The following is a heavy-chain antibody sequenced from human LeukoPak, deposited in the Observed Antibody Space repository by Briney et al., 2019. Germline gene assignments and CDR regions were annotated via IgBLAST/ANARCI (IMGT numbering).Heavy chain of an antibody. Sequence: PSETLSLTCTVSGGSMSSYYWSWIRQPPGKGLEWIGYIYYRGDTKYNPSLKAQLTISLDTSKTHFSLNLNSATTSDPAVYYRGDTKYNPSLKARLTISVDTSKNQFSLNLNSVTAADTAVYYCERERTWNNGKKYYYYIDVWGKGTTVTVSS. CDR1: GGSMSSYY. V-gene: IGHV4-59*12. J-gene: IGHJ6*03. CDR3: GDTKYNPSLKARLTISVDTSKNQFSLNLNSVTAADTAVYYCERERTWNNGKKYYYYIDV. D-gene: IGHD3-22*01. CDR2: IYYRGDT.